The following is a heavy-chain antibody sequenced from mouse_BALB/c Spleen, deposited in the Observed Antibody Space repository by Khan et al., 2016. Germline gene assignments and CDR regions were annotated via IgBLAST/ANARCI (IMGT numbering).Heavy chain of an antibody. CDR3: AGWNNFDYFDY. D-gene: IGHD1-3*01. CDR1: GHSITSDYA. Sequence: VQLKQSGPGLVKPSQSLSLTCTVTGHSITSDYAWNWIRQFPGNKLEWMGYISYSGNSNYNPSLKSRISITRDTSKNQFFLQLNSVTTEYTATYYCAGWNNFDYFDYWGQGTTLTVSS. V-gene: IGHV3-2*02. CDR2: ISYSGNS. J-gene: IGHJ2*01.